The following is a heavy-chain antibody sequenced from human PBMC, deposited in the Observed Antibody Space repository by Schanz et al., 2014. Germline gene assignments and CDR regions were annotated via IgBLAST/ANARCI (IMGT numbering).Heavy chain of an antibody. V-gene: IGHV3-23*04. CDR1: GFTFSSYA. Sequence: EVQLVESGGGVVQPGRSLRLSCAASGFTFSSYAMSWVRQAPGKGLEWVSAINTGVNTYYADSVRGRFTISRDNSKNTLYLQMNSLRPEDTAVYYCARGRVLESWGQGTLVTVSS. J-gene: IGHJ5*02. CDR2: INTGVNT. D-gene: IGHD1-1*01. CDR3: ARGRVLES.